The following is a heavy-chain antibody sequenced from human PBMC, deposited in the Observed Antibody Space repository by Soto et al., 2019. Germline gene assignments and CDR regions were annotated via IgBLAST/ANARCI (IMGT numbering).Heavy chain of an antibody. J-gene: IGHJ4*02. V-gene: IGHV3-23*01. D-gene: IGHD6-19*01. Sequence: EVQLLESGGGVVQPGGSLRLSCAASGFTFSSYAMSWVRQAPGSWLEWVSAISGSGGSTYYADSVKGRFTISRDNSKQTLYLQMNSLRAEDTAVYYCAREGAVAGYYFDYWVQGTLVTVSS. CDR1: GFTFSSYA. CDR3: AREGAVAGYYFDY. CDR2: ISGSGGST.